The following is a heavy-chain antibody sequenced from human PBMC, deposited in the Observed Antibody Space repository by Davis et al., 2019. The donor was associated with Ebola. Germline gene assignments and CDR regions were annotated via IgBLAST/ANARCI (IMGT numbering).Heavy chain of an antibody. V-gene: IGHV4-38-2*01. D-gene: IGHD2-15*01. CDR2: IYHSGST. Sequence: GSLRLSCAVSGYSISSGYYWGWIRQPPGQGLEWIGSIYHSGSTYYNPSLKSRVTISVDTSKNQFSLKLSSVTAADTAVYYCARCSGGSCEFGLDYWGQGTLVTVSS. CDR1: GYSISSGYY. J-gene: IGHJ4*02. CDR3: ARCSGGSCEFGLDY.